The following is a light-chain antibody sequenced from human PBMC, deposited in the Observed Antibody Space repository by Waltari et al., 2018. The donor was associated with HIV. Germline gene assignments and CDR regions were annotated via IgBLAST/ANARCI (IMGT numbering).Light chain of an antibody. CDR2: GNS. CDR3: QSYESSLSIV. Sequence: QSLLTQPPSVSGAPGQRVTLSCTGSRPNMGVGYHVHWYQQLPGTAPKLLIYGNSNRPSGVPDRFSGSKSGTSASLAITGLQAEDEADYYCQSYESSLSIVFGTGTKVTVL. V-gene: IGLV1-40*01. J-gene: IGLJ1*01. CDR1: RPNMGVGYH.